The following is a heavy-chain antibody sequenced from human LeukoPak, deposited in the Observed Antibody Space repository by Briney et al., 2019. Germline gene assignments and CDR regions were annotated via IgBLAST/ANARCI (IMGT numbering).Heavy chain of an antibody. V-gene: IGHV4-59*01. D-gene: IGHD4-23*01. CDR1: GGSISSYY. CDR3: ARGDSTVTPKYFQY. J-gene: IGHJ1*01. Sequence: SETLSLTCTVSGGSISSYYWSWIRQPPGKGLEWIGYIYYSGSTNYNPSLKSRVTISLDTSKNQFSLKLSSVTAADTAVYYCARGDSTVTPKYFQYWGQGTLVTVSP. CDR2: IYYSGST.